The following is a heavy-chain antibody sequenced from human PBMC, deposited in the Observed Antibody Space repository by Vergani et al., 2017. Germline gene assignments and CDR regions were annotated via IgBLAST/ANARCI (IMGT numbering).Heavy chain of an antibody. D-gene: IGHD2-15*01. CDR3: ARARGCYGTDI. V-gene: IGHV3-48*01. J-gene: IGHJ3*02. CDR2: ISSSSSTI. Sequence: EVQLVESGGGLVQPGGSLRLSCAASGFTFSSYSMNWVRQAPGKGLEWVSYISSSSSTIYYADSVKGRFTISRDNAKNSLYLQMNSLRAEDTAVYYCARARGCYGTDIWGQGTMVTVSS. CDR1: GFTFSSYS.